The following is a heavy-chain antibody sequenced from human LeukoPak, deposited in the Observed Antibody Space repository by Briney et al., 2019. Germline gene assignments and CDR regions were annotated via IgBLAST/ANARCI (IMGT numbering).Heavy chain of an antibody. J-gene: IGHJ4*02. D-gene: IGHD6-13*01. CDR1: GDSISSYY. Sequence: SETLSLTCTVSGDSISSYYWSWIRQPPGRGLEWIGYIYYSGSTNYNPSLKSRVAISVDTSKNQFSLKLSSVTAADTAVYYCARDSAAGTPFDYWGQGTLVTVSS. CDR3: ARDSAAGTPFDY. CDR2: IYYSGST. V-gene: IGHV4-59*01.